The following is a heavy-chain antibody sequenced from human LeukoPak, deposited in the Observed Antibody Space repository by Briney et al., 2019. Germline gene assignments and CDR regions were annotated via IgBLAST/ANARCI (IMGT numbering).Heavy chain of an antibody. J-gene: IGHJ4*02. CDR2: IYHSGIS. Sequence: SGTLSLTCAVSGDXLSSNNCWSWVRQPPGKVLEWIGEIYHSGISNYNPTLKSRVSISVDKSKNQFSLKLSSVTAADTAVYYCATIGRYSGYGILDSWGQGTLVTVSS. V-gene: IGHV4-4*02. CDR1: GDXLSSNNC. CDR3: ATIGRYSGYGILDS. D-gene: IGHD5-12*01.